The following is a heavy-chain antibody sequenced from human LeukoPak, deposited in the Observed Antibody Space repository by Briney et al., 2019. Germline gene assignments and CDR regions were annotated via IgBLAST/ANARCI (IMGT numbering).Heavy chain of an antibody. D-gene: IGHD2-2*02. V-gene: IGHV1-2*02. CDR3: AAQCNDDFCYKRDYMDV. J-gene: IGHJ6*03. Sequence: EASVKVSCKTSKNMFTGYFMHWVRQAPGQGLEWIGWINPNSGGTLFARRLQGRVTMTRDTSIGATYMELSRLTSDDTALYYCAAQCNDDFCYKRDYMDVWSKGTMVIVSS. CDR2: INPNSGGT. CDR1: KNMFTGYF.